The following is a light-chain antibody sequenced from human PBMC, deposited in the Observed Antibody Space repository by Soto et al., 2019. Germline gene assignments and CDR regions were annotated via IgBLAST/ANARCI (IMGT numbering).Light chain of an antibody. J-gene: IGKJ4*01. CDR2: GAS. CDR3: QQRSITLT. V-gene: IGKV3D-20*02. CDR1: QSISSNY. Sequence: DIVLTLSPGTLSLSPGERATLSCRASQSISSNYLAWFQQKPGQAPRLLIYGASNRATGIPDRFSGSGSGTDFTLTISSLEPEDFAVYYCQQRSITLTFGGGAKVDIK.